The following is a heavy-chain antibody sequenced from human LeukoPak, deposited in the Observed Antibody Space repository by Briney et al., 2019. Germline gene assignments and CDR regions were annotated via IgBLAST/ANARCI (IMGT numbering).Heavy chain of an antibody. CDR3: ASSIAARLGIYYMDV. V-gene: IGHV3-72*01. CDR1: GLTFSDHD. J-gene: IGHJ6*03. D-gene: IGHD6-6*01. Sequence: GGSLRLSCAASGLTFSDHDMDWVRQAPGKGLEWVCRTKNKVNSYTTEYAASVKGRFTISRDDSEKSVYLQMTSLKTEDKAVYYCASSIAARLGIYYMDVWGKGTTVTVSS. CDR2: TKNKVNSYTT.